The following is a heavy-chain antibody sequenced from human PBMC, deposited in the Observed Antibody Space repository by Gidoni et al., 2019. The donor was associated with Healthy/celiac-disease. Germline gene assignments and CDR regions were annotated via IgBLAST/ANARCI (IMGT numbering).Heavy chain of an antibody. D-gene: IGHD3-22*01. CDR1: GFPFGDYA. J-gene: IGHJ4*02. CDR3: TRGDYYDSSGYYYFDY. CDR2: IRSKAYGGTT. Sequence: EVQLVESGGGLVQPGRSLRLSCTASGFPFGDYAMSWFRQAPGKGLEGVGFIRSKAYGGTTEYAASVKGRFTISRDDSKSIAYLQMNSLKTEDTAVYYCTRGDYYDSSGYYYFDYWGQGTLVTVSS. V-gene: IGHV3-49*03.